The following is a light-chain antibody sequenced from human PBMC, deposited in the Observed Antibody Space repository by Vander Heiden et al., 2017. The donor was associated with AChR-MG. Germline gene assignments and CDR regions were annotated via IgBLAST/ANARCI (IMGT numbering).Light chain of an antibody. Sequence: EIVLTQSPETLSLSPGERVTLFCRASQRVISDYVAWYQQKPGQAPRLLIYGASNRASGIPDRFSGSGSRTDFTLTISRLEPEDLAVYYCQQYSNSPPETSEITFGQGTRLETK. CDR3: QQYSNSPPETSEIT. V-gene: IGKV3-20*01. J-gene: IGKJ5*01. CDR1: QRVISDY. CDR2: GAS.